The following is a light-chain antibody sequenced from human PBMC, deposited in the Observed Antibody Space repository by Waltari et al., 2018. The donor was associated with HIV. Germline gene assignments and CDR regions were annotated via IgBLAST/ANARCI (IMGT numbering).Light chain of an antibody. V-gene: IGLV3-1*01. CDR2: QDN. J-gene: IGLJ2*01. CDR3: QAWDSNTVI. Sequence: SFEVDQPPSLSVSPGQTATITCSGDKLGEGYVSWYQQRPGQSPVLVIYQDNKRPSGIPERYSGSNSGDTATLTISGTQALDEADYHCQAWDSNTVIFGEGTKLTVL. CDR1: KLGEGY.